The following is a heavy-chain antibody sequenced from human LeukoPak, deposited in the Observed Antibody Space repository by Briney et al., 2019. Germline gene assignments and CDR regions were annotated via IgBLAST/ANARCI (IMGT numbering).Heavy chain of an antibody. CDR1: GFTFSSYA. D-gene: IGHD3-10*01. J-gene: IGHJ4*02. CDR3: AKDWDYYGSGSYSDY. Sequence: GGSLRLSCAASGFTFSSYAMRWVRQAPGKGLEWVSSISGSGGSTYYADSVKGRFTISIDNSKNTLYLQMNSLRAEDTAVYYCAKDWDYYGSGSYSDYWGQGTLVTVSS. CDR2: ISGSGGST. V-gene: IGHV3-23*01.